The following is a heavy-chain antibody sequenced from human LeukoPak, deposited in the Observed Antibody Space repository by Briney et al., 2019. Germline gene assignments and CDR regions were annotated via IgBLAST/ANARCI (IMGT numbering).Heavy chain of an antibody. CDR1: GFTFDDYT. CDR3: ARDRGSSRGFDY. D-gene: IGHD3-16*01. CDR2: ISWDGGST. V-gene: IGHV3-43*01. J-gene: IGHJ4*02. Sequence: GGSLRLSCAASGFTFDDYTMHWVRQAPGKGLEWVSLISWDGGSTYYADSVKGRFTISRDNAKNSLYLQMNSLRAEDTAVYYCARDRGSSRGFDYWGQGTLVTVSS.